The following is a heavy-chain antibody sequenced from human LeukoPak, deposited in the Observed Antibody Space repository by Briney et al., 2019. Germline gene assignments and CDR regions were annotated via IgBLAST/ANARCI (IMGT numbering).Heavy chain of an antibody. CDR3: ARRGPYSGSYRALNPTRGYYFDY. CDR1: GGSISSYY. J-gene: IGHJ4*02. Sequence: SETLSLTCTVSGGSISSYYWSWIRQPPGKGLEWIGEINHSGSTNYNPSLKSRVTISVDTSKNQFSLKLSSVTAADTAVYYCARRGPYSGSYRALNPTRGYYFDYWGQGTLVTVSS. D-gene: IGHD1-26*01. V-gene: IGHV4-34*01. CDR2: INHSGST.